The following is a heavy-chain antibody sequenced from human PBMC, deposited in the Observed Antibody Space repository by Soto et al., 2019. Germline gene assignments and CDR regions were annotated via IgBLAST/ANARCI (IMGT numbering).Heavy chain of an antibody. J-gene: IGHJ4*02. Sequence: PSETLSLTCAVSSDSISRNYWWSWVRQPPGKGLEWIGEIHHSGSTNYNPSLRSRVTISVDTSKNQFSLNLSSVTAADTAVYFCARSGGYFFDYWGQGTQVTVSS. CDR3: ARSGGYFFDY. V-gene: IGHV4-4*02. D-gene: IGHD3-10*01. CDR1: SDSISRNYW. CDR2: IHHSGST.